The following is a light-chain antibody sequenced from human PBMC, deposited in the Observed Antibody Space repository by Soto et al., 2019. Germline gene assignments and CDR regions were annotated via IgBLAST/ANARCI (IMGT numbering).Light chain of an antibody. V-gene: IGKV1-39*01. Sequence: IQLTQAPSSLPASLGDRVTITCRTSQSISNYLNWYQQKPGKVPKLLIYPASSLQSGVPSRFSGSGSGTDCTLTISSLPPEDFETYYCQQRYSDPLTFGGGTKVDIK. CDR1: QSISNY. CDR2: PAS. J-gene: IGKJ4*01. CDR3: QQRYSDPLT.